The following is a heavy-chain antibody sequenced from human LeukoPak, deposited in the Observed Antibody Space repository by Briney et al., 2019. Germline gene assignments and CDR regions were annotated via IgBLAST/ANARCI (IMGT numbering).Heavy chain of an antibody. CDR3: ARDGVVVAATPDYYYNGMDV. J-gene: IGHJ6*04. CDR1: GFTFSSYA. Sequence: GGSLRLSCAASGFTFSSYAMHWVRQAPPTGLEWVGVISYDGSNKYYADSVKGRFTISRDNSKNTLYLQMNSLIAEDTAVYYCARDGVVVAATPDYYYNGMDVWGKGTTVTVSS. D-gene: IGHD2-15*01. V-gene: IGHV3-30*04. CDR2: ISYDGSNK.